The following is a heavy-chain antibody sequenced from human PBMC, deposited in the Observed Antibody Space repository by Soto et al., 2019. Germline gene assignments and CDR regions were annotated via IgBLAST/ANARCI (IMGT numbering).Heavy chain of an antibody. J-gene: IGHJ3*02. Sequence: QVQLQESGPGLVKPSQTLSLTCTVSGGSISSGYYYWSWIRQPPGKGLEWIGYIYYSGSTYYNPSLKSRVTISVDTSKNQFSLKLSSVTAADTDVYYCARGGAWYYDSSGYPRAFDIWGQGTMVTVSS. V-gene: IGHV4-30-4*01. D-gene: IGHD3-22*01. CDR1: GGSISSGYYY. CDR3: ARGGAWYYDSSGYPRAFDI. CDR2: IYYSGST.